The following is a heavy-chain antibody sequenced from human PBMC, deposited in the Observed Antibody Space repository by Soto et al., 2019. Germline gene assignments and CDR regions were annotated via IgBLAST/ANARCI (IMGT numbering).Heavy chain of an antibody. CDR1: GYTFSTYA. V-gene: IGHV1-3*05. J-gene: IGHJ2*01. Sequence: QVQLVQSGAEEKKPGASVKVSCKASGYTFSTYAMHWARQAPGQRLEWMGWINAGNGNTKYSQKFQGRVTITRDTSASTAYMELSSLRSEDTAVYYCARAPSWWYFDLWGRGTLVTVSS. CDR2: INAGNGNT. CDR3: ARAPSWWYFDL.